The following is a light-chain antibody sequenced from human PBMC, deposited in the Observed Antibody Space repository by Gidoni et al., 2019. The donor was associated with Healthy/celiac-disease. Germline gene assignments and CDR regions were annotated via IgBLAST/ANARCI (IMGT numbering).Light chain of an antibody. Sequence: IQMTPFPSSLSASVEDKVTITCRASQRISSYVNCYQQKPGKEPKLLIYAASSLQSGGPSRISGSGSATNFTLTISNLQPEDFATYYCQQSYNTPPWTLGQGTKLEIK. V-gene: IGKV1-39*01. CDR3: QQSYNTPPWT. CDR1: QRISSY. CDR2: AAS. J-gene: IGKJ2*02.